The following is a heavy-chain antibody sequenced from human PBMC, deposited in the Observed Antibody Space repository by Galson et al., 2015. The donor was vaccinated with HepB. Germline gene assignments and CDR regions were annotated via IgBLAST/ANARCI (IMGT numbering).Heavy chain of an antibody. CDR1: GGSISGAGYY. D-gene: IGHD6-13*01. CDR2: IHYSGSS. Sequence: TLSLTCTVSGGSISGAGYYWSWIRQHPGKGLEWIGYIHYSGSSDYNPSLKSRVTISIDTSKKQFSLILSSVTAADTALYYCARGLAAAGLFDSWGQGTLVTVSS. CDR3: ARGLAAAGLFDS. J-gene: IGHJ4*02. V-gene: IGHV4-31*03.